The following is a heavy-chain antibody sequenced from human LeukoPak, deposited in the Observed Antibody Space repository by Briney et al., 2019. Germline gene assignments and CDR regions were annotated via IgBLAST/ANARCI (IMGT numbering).Heavy chain of an antibody. CDR1: GGSISSSNYY. CDR2: IYYSGTT. D-gene: IGHD6-19*01. V-gene: IGHV4-39*01. J-gene: IGHJ4*02. Sequence: PSETLSLTCTVSGGSISSSNYYWGWIRQPPEKGLEWIGSIYYSGTTYYNPSLKSRVTLSVDTSKNQFSLRLSPVTAADTAVYNCARPGYSSGWSNYFDYWGQGTLVTVSS. CDR3: ARPGYSSGWSNYFDY.